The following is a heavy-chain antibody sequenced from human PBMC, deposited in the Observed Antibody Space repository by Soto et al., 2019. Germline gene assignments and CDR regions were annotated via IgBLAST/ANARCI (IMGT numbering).Heavy chain of an antibody. CDR3: AHSVYDSSGYYVRDAFDI. J-gene: IGHJ3*02. V-gene: IGHV2-5*01. CDR2: IYWNDDK. D-gene: IGHD3-22*01. CDR1: GFSLSTSGVG. Sequence: QITLKESGPTLVKPTQTLTLTCTFSGFSLSTSGVGVGWIRQPPGKALEWLALIYWNDDKRYSPSLKSRLTITKDTSKNQVVLTMTNMDPVDTATYYCAHSVYDSSGYYVRDAFDIWGQGTMVTVSS.